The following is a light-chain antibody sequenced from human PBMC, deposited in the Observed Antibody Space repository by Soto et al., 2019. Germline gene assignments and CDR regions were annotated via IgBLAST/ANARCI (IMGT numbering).Light chain of an antibody. CDR1: QSVSSN. V-gene: IGKV3-15*01. CDR2: DAS. J-gene: IGKJ1*01. Sequence: EIVMTQSPVTLSVSPGERVTLSCRASQSVSSNLAWYQQKPGQAPRLLIYDASSRATGVPARFSGSGSGTEFTLTISSLQSEDLAVYYCQQYNNWPPWTLGQGTKVDIK. CDR3: QQYNNWPPWT.